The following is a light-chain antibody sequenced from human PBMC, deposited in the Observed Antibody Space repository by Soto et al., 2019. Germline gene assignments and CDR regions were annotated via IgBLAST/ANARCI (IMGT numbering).Light chain of an antibody. CDR2: DVN. J-gene: IGLJ3*02. V-gene: IGLV2-11*01. CDR3: CSRAGLYSV. Sequence: QSALTQPRSVSGSPGQSVTISCTGTSSDVGGYDSVSWYQQHPGKAPKLIIRDVNKRPSGVPDRFSGSKSGNTASLTISGLQAEDEADYYCCSRAGLYSVFGGGTQLTVL. CDR1: SSDVGGYDS.